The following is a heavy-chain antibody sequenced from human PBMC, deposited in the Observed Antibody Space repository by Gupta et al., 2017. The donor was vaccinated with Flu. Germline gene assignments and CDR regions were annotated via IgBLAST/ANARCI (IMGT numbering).Heavy chain of an antibody. Sequence: QEQVVESGGDVVQPGRSLRLSCAASGFSFSNYGIHWVRQHQATGVEWVAVISHDGSDKNYAESVKGRFTISRDNSKNTLYLQMNSLRIEDTAVYYCAKDWKWNYNNYGMNVWGQGTTVTVSS. J-gene: IGHJ6*02. D-gene: IGHD5-24*01. V-gene: IGHV3-30*18. CDR3: AKDWKWNYNNYGMNV. CDR1: GFSFSNYG. CDR2: ISHDGSDK.